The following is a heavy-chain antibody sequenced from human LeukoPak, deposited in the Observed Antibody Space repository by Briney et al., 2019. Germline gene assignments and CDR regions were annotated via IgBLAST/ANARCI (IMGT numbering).Heavy chain of an antibody. V-gene: IGHV3-33*01. CDR2: IWYDGSNI. J-gene: IGHJ4*02. CDR1: GFTFSSYG. D-gene: IGHD6-13*01. Sequence: GGSLRLSCAASGFTFSSYGMYWVRQAPGKGLEWVAIIWYDGSNIYYADSVKGRFTISRDNSKNTLFLQMNSLRAEDTAVYYCARHRGAAAGALDYWGQGTLVTVSS. CDR3: ARHRGAAAGALDY.